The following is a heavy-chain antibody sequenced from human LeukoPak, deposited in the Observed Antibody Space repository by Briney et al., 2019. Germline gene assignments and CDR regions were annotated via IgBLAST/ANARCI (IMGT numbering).Heavy chain of an antibody. CDR2: VFYSGST. CDR1: GGSMNNFH. J-gene: IGHJ4*02. CDR3: ARHSPIQKTLYTAAGTGGFDY. D-gene: IGHD6-13*01. V-gene: IGHV4-59*08. Sequence: SETLSLTCNVTGGSMNNFHWSWIRQPPGKGLEWLGYVFYSGSTYYNPSLKSRATISIDTSKNQFSLRLTSVTAADTAVYYCARHSPIQKTLYTAAGTGGFDYWGQGTLVTVSS.